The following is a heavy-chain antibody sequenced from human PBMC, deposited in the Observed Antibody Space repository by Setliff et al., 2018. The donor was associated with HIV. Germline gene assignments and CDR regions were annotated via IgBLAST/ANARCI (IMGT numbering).Heavy chain of an antibody. Sequence: SETLSLTCVVFNGSINSGTYYWGWIRQSPRKGLEWIGSIHYSGSTYYKPSLKSRVTISLDTSKNQFSLKLSSVTAADTAVYYCTRQSPVAGSGAFDIWGQGTMVTVSS. D-gene: IGHD6-19*01. V-gene: IGHV4-39*07. CDR2: IHYSGST. CDR3: TRQSPVAGSGAFDI. J-gene: IGHJ3*02. CDR1: NGSINSGTYY.